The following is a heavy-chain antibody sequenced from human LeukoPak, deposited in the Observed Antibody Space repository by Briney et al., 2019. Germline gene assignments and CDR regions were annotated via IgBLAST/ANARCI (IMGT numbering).Heavy chain of an antibody. Sequence: SGPTLVKPTQTLTLTCTFSGFSLTSNGMGVGWIRQPPGKALDWLALIYGDDARRYTPSLKTRLTISKDTSKNQVVLIMTNMDPVDTATYYCARCSEKLTEHAFDYWGQGTLVTVSS. CDR3: ARCSEKLTEHAFDY. CDR1: GFSLTSNGMG. D-gene: IGHD3-10*02. V-gene: IGHV2-5*02. CDR2: IYGDDAR. J-gene: IGHJ4*02.